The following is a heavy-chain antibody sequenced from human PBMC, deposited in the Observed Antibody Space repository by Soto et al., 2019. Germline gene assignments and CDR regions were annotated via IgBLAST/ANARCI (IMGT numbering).Heavy chain of an antibody. CDR1: GFTFSSYG. CDR2: ISYDGSNK. D-gene: IGHD6-13*01. Sequence: GGSLRLSCAASGFTFSSYGMHWVRQAPGKGLEWVAVISYDGSNKYYADSVKGRFTISRDNSKNTLYLQMNSLRAEDTAVYYCAKSLGPAAGTLYYYGRDVWGQGTRVTVSS. CDR3: AKSLGPAAGTLYYYGRDV. J-gene: IGHJ6*02. V-gene: IGHV3-30*18.